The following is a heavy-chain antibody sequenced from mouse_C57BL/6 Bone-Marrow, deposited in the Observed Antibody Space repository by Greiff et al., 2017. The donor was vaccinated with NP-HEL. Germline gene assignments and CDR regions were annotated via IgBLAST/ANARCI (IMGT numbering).Heavy chain of an antibody. V-gene: IGHV1-15*01. J-gene: IGHJ2*01. CDR1: GYTFTDYE. CDR2: IDPETGGT. D-gene: IGHD2-1*01. Sequence: QVHVKQSGAELVRPGASVTLSCKASGYTFTDYEMHWVKQTPVHGLEWIGAIDPETGGTAYNQKFKGKAILTADKSSSTAYMELRSLTSEDSAVYYCTGNYPFDYWGQGTTLTVSS. CDR3: TGNYPFDY.